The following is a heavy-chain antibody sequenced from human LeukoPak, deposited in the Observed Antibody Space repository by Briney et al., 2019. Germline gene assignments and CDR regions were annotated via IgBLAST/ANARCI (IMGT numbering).Heavy chain of an antibody. J-gene: IGHJ6*03. Sequence: SETLSLTCTVSGGSISSYYWSWIRQPPGKGLEWIGYIYYSGSTNYNPSLKSRVTISVDTSKNQFSLKLSSVTAADTAVYYCARVGANYYYYMDVWGKGTTVTVSS. V-gene: IGHV4-59*01. D-gene: IGHD1-26*01. CDR3: ARVGANYYYYMDV. CDR1: GGSISSYY. CDR2: IYYSGST.